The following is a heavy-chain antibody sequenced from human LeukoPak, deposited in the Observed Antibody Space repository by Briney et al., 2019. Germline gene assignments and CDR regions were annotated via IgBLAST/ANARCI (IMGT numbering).Heavy chain of an antibody. CDR1: GGTFSSYA. Sequence: GASVKVSCKASGGTFSSYAISWVRQAPGQGLEWMGRIIPIFGIANYAQKFQGRVTITADKSTITAYMELSSLRSEDTAVYYCARDAEDSSGYSLDYWGQGTLVTVSS. CDR3: ARDAEDSSGYSLDY. J-gene: IGHJ4*02. CDR2: IIPIFGIA. V-gene: IGHV1-69*04. D-gene: IGHD3-22*01.